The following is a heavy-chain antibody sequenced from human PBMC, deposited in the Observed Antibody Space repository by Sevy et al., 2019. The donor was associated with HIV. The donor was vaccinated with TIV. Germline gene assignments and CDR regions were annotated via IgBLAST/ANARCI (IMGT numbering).Heavy chain of an antibody. V-gene: IGHV3-48*01. CDR3: ARSFYDSSGFSGYYHLDY. Sequence: GGSLRLSCAASGFTFSLYSMTWVRQAPGKGPEWISYITTSGSIIYYADSVKGRFTISRDNAKNSLYLQMNSLRVEDTAVYYCARSFYDSSGFSGYYHLDYWGQGTMVTVSS. CDR2: ITTSGSII. J-gene: IGHJ4*02. D-gene: IGHD3-22*01. CDR1: GFTFSLYS.